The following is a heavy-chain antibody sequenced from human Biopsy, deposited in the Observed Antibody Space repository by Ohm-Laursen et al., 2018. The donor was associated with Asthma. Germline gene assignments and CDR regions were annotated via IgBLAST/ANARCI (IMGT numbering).Heavy chain of an antibody. D-gene: IGHD2-2*01. CDR2: IIPMFGTT. CDR1: GGSFGNHA. CDR3: ARGPEYVRSSGALDY. J-gene: IGHJ4*02. V-gene: IGHV1-69*06. Sequence: GSSVRVSCKASGGSFGNHAVGWVRQAPGQGLEWMGGIIPMFGTTKFAPKFQGRVTFTADKSTSTAYMELSSLSSEDTALYYCARGPEYVRSSGALDYWGQGTLVTVSS.